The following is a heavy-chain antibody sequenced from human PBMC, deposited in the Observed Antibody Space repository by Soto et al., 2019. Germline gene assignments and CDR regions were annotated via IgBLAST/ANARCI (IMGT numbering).Heavy chain of an antibody. J-gene: IGHJ4*02. CDR2: ISYDGSNK. V-gene: IGHV3-30-3*01. CDR3: AIVPLCRDGYNCDY. CDR1: GFTFSSYA. Sequence: GGSLRLSCAASGFTFSSYAMHWVRQAPGKGLEWVAVISYDGSNKYYADSVKGRFTISRDNSKNTLYLQMNSLRAEDTAVYYCAIVPLCRDGYNCDYRGPTPLVTV. D-gene: IGHD5-12*01.